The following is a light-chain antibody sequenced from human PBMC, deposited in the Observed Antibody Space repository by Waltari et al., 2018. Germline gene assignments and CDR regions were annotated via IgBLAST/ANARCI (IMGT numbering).Light chain of an antibody. Sequence: QSALTHPASVSWSPGQSITISCTRTSSNVVSYHYVSWYQQHPGKAPKLMIYEVSNRPSGVSNRFSGSKSGNTASLTISGLQAEDEADYYCSSYTSSSTYVFGTGTKVTVL. CDR2: EVS. V-gene: IGLV2-14*01. CDR1: SSNVVSYHY. J-gene: IGLJ1*01. CDR3: SSYTSSSTYV.